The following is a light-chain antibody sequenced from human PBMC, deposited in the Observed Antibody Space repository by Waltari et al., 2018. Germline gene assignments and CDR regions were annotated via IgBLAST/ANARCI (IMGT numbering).Light chain of an antibody. J-gene: IGLJ3*02. Sequence: QSALTQPASVSGSPGQSITIPCPGTSSAAGSYTYASWSQQPPGKAPKLMIYDVTKRPSGVSNRFSGSKSGNTASLTISGLQADDEADYYCSSYTSSSTWVFGGGTKLTVL. CDR2: DVT. V-gene: IGLV2-14*01. CDR1: SSAAGSYTY. CDR3: SSYTSSSTWV.